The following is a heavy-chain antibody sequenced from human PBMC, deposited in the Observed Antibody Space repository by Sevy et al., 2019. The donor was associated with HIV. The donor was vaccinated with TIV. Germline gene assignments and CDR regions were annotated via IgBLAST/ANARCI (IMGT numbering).Heavy chain of an antibody. Sequence: SETLSLTCTVSGASITTYYWSWFRQPAGKGLEWIGRMHSGGNINYNPSLQGRVTMSLDTSKNQFSLTLDFVTAADAAVYYCARDTGKNYWGQGILVTVSS. CDR3: ARDTGKNY. J-gene: IGHJ4*02. CDR1: GASITTYY. D-gene: IGHD2-8*02. V-gene: IGHV4-4*07. CDR2: MHSGGNI.